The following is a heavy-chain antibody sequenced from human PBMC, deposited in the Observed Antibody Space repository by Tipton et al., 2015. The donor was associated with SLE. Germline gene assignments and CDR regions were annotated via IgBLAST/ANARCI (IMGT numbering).Heavy chain of an antibody. CDR3: ARDGDIVVVTDAFDI. J-gene: IGHJ3*02. Sequence: SLRLSCAASGFSFSSYATHWVRQAPGKGLEWVAVISYDGSNKYYADSVKGRFTISRDNSKNTLYLQMNSLRPEDTAVYYCARDGDIVVVTDAFDIWGQGTMVTVSS. CDR1: GFSFSSYA. V-gene: IGHV3-30*04. CDR2: ISYDGSNK. D-gene: IGHD2-21*02.